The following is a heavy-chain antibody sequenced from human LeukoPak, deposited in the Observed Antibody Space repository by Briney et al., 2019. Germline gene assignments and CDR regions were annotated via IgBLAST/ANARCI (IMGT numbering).Heavy chain of an antibody. CDR3: ARQNLWFGELFYAFDI. D-gene: IGHD3-10*01. V-gene: IGHV4-34*01. CDR2: INHSGST. J-gene: IGHJ3*02. CDR1: GGSFSGYY. Sequence: SETLSLTCAVYGGSFSGYYWSWIRQPPGKGLEWIGEINHSGSTNYNPSLKSRVTISVDTSKNQFSLKLSSVTAADTAVYYCARQNLWFGELFYAFDIWGQGTMVTVSS.